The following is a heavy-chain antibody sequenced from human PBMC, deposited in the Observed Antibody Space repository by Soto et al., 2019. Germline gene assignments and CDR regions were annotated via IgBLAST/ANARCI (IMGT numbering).Heavy chain of an antibody. CDR3: AKGQNIGYSGPFDY. J-gene: IGHJ4*02. D-gene: IGHD2-21*01. Sequence: LRLSCAASGFTFSSYAMSWVRQAPGKGLEWVSAISGSGGSTYYADSVKGRFTISRDNSKNTLHLQMNSLRAEDTAVYYCAKGQNIGYSGPFDYWGQGTLVTVSS. V-gene: IGHV3-23*01. CDR2: ISGSGGST. CDR1: GFTFSSYA.